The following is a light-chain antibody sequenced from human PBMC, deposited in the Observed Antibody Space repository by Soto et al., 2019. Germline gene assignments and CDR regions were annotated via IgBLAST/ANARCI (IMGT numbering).Light chain of an antibody. V-gene: IGKV3-20*01. J-gene: IGKJ1*01. Sequence: EIVLTQSPGTLSLSPGERATLSCRASQSVTSNYLAWYQQKPGQAPRLLIYGASSRATGIPDRFSGSGSATDFTLTISRLEPEDFAVYYCQQYGSSPVTFGQRTKVEIK. CDR1: QSVTSNY. CDR3: QQYGSSPVT. CDR2: GAS.